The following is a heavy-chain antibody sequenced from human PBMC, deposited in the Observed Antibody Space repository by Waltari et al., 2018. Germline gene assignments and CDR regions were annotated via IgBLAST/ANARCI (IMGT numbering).Heavy chain of an antibody. V-gene: IGHV1-69*08. CDR1: GGTFSSYA. J-gene: IGHJ3*02. D-gene: IGHD1-7*01. CDR2: MITSVGTA. CDR3: ARAPGYKLELRPAFDI. Sequence: QVQLVQSGAEVKKPGSSVKVSCKASGGTFSSYAISLVRQAPGQGLGWMGRMITSVGTANDGQKFKGRVRITADKSTSTAYRELSSLRSEDTAVYYCARAPGYKLELRPAFDIWGQGTMVTVSS.